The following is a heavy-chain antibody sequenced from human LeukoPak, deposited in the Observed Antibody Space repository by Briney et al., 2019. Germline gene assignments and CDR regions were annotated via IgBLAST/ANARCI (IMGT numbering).Heavy chain of an antibody. CDR1: GGSISSGGYS. V-gene: IGHV4-30-2*01. D-gene: IGHD2-8*01. CDR2: IYHSGST. Sequence: SQTLSPTCAVSGGSISSGGYSWSWIRQPPGKGLEWIGYIYHSGSTYYNPSLKSRVTISVDRSKNQFSLKLSSVTAADTAVYYCARAMYGQRGFFDYWGQGTLVTVSS. CDR3: ARAMYGQRGFFDY. J-gene: IGHJ4*02.